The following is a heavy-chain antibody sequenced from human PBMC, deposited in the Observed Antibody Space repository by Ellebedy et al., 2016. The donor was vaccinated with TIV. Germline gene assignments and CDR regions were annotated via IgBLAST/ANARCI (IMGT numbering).Heavy chain of an antibody. Sequence: GESLKISCAASGFSLSSYWMHWVRQAPGKGLEWVANIKQDGSEKYYVDSVKGRFTISRDNAKNSLYLQMNSLRAEDTAVYFCGGAIGSGSCYWGQGTLVTVSS. J-gene: IGHJ4*02. CDR2: IKQDGSEK. CDR1: GFSLSSYW. V-gene: IGHV3-7*01. CDR3: GGAIGSGSCY. D-gene: IGHD3-10*01.